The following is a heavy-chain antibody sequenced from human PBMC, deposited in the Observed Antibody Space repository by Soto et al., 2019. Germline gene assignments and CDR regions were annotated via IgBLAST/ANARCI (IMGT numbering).Heavy chain of an antibody. CDR2: IIPIFGTA. CDR3: ARASYYDFWSGLNWFDP. CDR1: GGTFSSYA. Sequence: SVKVSCKASGGTFSSYAISWVRQAPGQGLEWMGGIIPIFGTANYAQKFQGRVTITADKSTSTAYMELSSLRSEDTAVYYCARASYYDFWSGLNWFDPWGQGTLVTVSS. V-gene: IGHV1-69*06. D-gene: IGHD3-3*01. J-gene: IGHJ5*02.